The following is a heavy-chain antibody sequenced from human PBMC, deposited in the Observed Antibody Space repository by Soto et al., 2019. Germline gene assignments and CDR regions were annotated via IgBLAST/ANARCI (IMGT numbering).Heavy chain of an antibody. Sequence: QITLKESGPTLVKPTQTLTLTCTFSGFSLSAHGVGVCWIRQPPGKALEWLALIYWDDDKRYSPSLKSRLTITKDTSKNQSVLTMTNMVPVDTATYFCAHSDYGDYFDYWGQGTLVTVPS. CDR3: AHSDYGDYFDY. V-gene: IGHV2-5*02. D-gene: IGHD4-17*01. CDR2: IYWDDDK. J-gene: IGHJ4*02. CDR1: GFSLSAHGVG.